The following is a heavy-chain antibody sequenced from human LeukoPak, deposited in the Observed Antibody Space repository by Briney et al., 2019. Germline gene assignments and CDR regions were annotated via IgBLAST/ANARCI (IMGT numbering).Heavy chain of an antibody. V-gene: IGHV1-69*10. CDR3: AGIPVFGVVLHQEPV. D-gene: IGHD3-3*01. CDR1: GGTFSDYA. CDR2: FIPILGTA. Sequence: ASVNVSCKASGGTFSDYALNWVRQAPGQGLEWMGVFIPILGTANSTQKFQDRVTITADISTNTVYMELSSLRSEDTAVYFCAGIPVFGVVLHQEPVWGKGTTVTVSS. J-gene: IGHJ6*04.